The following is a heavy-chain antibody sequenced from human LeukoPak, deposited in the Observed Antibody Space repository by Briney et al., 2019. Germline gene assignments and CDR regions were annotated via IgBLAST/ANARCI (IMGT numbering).Heavy chain of an antibody. V-gene: IGHV1-2*06. CDR1: GYTFTGYY. D-gene: IGHD3-9*01. J-gene: IGHJ4*02. Sequence: ASVKVSCKASGYTFTGYYMHWVRQAPGQGLEWMGRINPNSGGTNYAQKFQGRVTMTRDTSISTAYMELSRLRSDDTAVYYCARKEGFDWLIKYWGQGTLVTVSS. CDR2: INPNSGGT. CDR3: ARKEGFDWLIKY.